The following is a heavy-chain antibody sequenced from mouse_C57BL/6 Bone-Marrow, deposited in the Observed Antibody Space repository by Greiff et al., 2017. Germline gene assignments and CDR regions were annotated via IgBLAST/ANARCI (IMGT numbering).Heavy chain of an antibody. D-gene: IGHD4-1*01. CDR3: AELYAMDY. V-gene: IGHV1-59*01. CDR2: IDPSDSYT. Sequence: VQLQQPGAELVRPGTSVKLSCKASGYTFTSYWMHWVKQRPGQGLEWIGVIDPSDSYTTSNQKFKGKATLTVDTSSSTAYMQLSSLTSEDSAVYYCAELYAMDYWGQGTSVTVSS. CDR1: GYTFTSYW. J-gene: IGHJ4*01.